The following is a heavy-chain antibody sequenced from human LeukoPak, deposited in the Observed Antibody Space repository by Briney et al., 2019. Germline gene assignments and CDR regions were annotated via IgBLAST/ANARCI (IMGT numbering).Heavy chain of an antibody. CDR3: SKAWEYGGNSNQYDLDY. V-gene: IGHV3-9*01. Sequence: PGGSLRLSCAASGFTFSSYAMRWVRQAPGKGLEWVSGISWNSGSIVYADSVKGRFTISRDNAKNALYLHMNSLRAEETALYLCSKAWEYGGNSNQYDLDYWGQGTLVTVSS. D-gene: IGHD4-23*01. CDR1: GFTFSSYA. CDR2: ISWNSGSI. J-gene: IGHJ4*02.